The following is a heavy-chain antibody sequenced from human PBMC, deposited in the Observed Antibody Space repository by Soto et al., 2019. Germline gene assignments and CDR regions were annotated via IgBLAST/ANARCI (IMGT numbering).Heavy chain of an antibody. D-gene: IGHD3-3*01. CDR1: GGSFSGYY. J-gene: IGHJ6*02. Sequence: QVQLQQWGAGLLKPSETLSLTCAVYGGSFSGYYWSWIRQPPGKGLEWIGEINHSGSTNYNPSLKSRVTISVDMSKNQFSLKLSSVTAADTAVYYCARGGLFYYYGMDVWGQGTTVTVSS. CDR3: ARGGLFYYYGMDV. CDR2: INHSGST. V-gene: IGHV4-34*01.